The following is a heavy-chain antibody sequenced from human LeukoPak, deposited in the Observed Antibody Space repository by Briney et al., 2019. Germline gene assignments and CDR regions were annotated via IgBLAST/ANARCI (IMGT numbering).Heavy chain of an antibody. Sequence: SVKVSCKASGGTFSGYAISWVRQAPGQGLEWMGRIIPILGIANYARKFQGRVTITADKSTSTAYMELSSLRSEDTAVYYCAGGVDTAMVRYDYWGQGTLVTVSS. J-gene: IGHJ4*02. D-gene: IGHD5-18*01. CDR3: AGGVDTAMVRYDY. CDR1: GGTFSGYA. CDR2: IIPILGIA. V-gene: IGHV1-69*04.